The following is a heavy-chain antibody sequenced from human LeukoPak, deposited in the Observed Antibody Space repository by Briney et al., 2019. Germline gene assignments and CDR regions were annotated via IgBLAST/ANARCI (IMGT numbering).Heavy chain of an antibody. J-gene: IGHJ4*03. V-gene: IGHV3-53*01. CDR1: GFTFSNSC. CDR3: ARATIDN. D-gene: IGHD1-26*01. Sequence: PGGSLRLSCAASGFTFSNSCIRWVRQAPGKGLEWVSFIYSGGSTKYYDSVNGRFTICRDKSKNMVSLQMNNLRAEGRGVYYCARATIDNWGKGTPVTVSS. CDR2: IYSGGST.